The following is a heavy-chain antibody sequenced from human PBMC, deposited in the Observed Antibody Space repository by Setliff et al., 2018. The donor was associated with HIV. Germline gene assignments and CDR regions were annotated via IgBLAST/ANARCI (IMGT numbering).Heavy chain of an antibody. CDR1: GYTLTEVS. V-gene: IGHV1-24*01. D-gene: IGHD2-8*01. J-gene: IGHJ5*02. Sequence: ASVKVSCKISGYTLTEVSIHWVRQAPGKGLEWMGGFDREEGKRLYAQKLQGRVTWTEDTSTETTYMELSRLRFDDTAMYYCARGGGYCTNGLCHNRWFDPWGQGTLVTVSS. CDR3: ARGGGYCTNGLCHNRWFDP. CDR2: FDREEGKR.